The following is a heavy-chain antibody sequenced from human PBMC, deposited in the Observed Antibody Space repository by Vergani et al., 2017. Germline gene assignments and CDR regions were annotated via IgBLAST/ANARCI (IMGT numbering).Heavy chain of an antibody. V-gene: IGHV4-34*01. CDR2: INHSGST. CDR3: ARGSSYNWNYGKGNWFDP. CDR1: GGSFSGYY. D-gene: IGHD1-7*01. Sequence: QVQLQQWGAGLLKPSETLSLTCAVYGGSFSGYYWSWIRQPPGKGLEWIGEINHSGSTNYNPSLKSRVTISVDTSKNQFSLKLSSVTAADTAVYYCARGSSYNWNYGKGNWFDPWGQGTLVTVSS. J-gene: IGHJ5*02.